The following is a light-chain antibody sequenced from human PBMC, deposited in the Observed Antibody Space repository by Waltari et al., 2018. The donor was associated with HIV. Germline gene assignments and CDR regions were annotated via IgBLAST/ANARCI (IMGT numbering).Light chain of an antibody. CDR1: SPRSYY. V-gene: IGLV3-19*01. CDR2: GKN. J-gene: IGLJ3*02. Sequence: SSELTQDPAVSVALGQTVRITCQGDSPRSYYATRWYQQKPGQAPVLVIYGKNNRPSGIPDRFSGSSSGNTASLTITGAQAEDEADYYCNSRDSSAKHHWVFGGGTKLTVL. CDR3: NSRDSSAKHHWV.